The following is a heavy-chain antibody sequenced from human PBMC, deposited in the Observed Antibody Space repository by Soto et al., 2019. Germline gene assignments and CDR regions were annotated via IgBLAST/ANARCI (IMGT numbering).Heavy chain of an antibody. CDR2: IHHSGST. V-gene: IGHV4-4*02. D-gene: IGHD3-10*01. Sequence: PSETLSLTCAVSGDSISSMNWWSWVRQPPGKGLEWIGEIHHSGSTNYNPSLKSRVTISVEKSKNQFSLKLSSVTAADTAVYYCARYDYGSGNDYILDYSAQGILVIGSS. CDR1: GDSISSMNW. J-gene: IGHJ4*02. CDR3: ARYDYGSGNDYILDY.